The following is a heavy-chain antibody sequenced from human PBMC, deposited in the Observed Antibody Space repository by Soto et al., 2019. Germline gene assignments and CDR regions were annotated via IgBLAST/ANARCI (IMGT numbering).Heavy chain of an antibody. CDR1: GFTFSSYG. CDR3: ARDLGVGWFDP. D-gene: IGHD1-26*01. CDR2: IWYDGSNK. Sequence: QVQLVESGGGVVQPGRSLRLSCAASGFTFSSYGTHWVRQAPGKGLEWVAVIWYDGSNKYYADSVKGRFTISRDNSKNTLYLQMNSLRAEDTAVYYCARDLGVGWFDPWGQGTLVTVSS. V-gene: IGHV3-33*01. J-gene: IGHJ5*02.